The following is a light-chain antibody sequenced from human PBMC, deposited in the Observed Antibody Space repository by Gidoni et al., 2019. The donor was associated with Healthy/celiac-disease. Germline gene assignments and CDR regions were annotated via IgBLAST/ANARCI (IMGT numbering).Light chain of an antibody. CDR3: SSYTISITPDV. Sequence: QSALNQTAAVSGSPGQAITISGTGTSSDVGGYNYVSWYQHHPGKAPKLMNYEVSNRPSGVSNRFSGSKSGNTASLTISGLQAEDEADYYCSSYTISITPDVFGTRTNVTVL. J-gene: IGLJ1*01. CDR2: EVS. CDR1: SSDVGGYNY. V-gene: IGLV2-14*01.